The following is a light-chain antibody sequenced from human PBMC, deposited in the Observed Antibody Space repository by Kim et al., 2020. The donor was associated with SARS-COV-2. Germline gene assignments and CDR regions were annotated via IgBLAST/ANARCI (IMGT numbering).Light chain of an antibody. J-gene: IGLJ3*02. CDR2: GKN. V-gene: IGLV3-19*01. Sequence: ALGQTVTITCQGDGLRSYYGAWYQQRPGQPPVLVVYGKNNRPSGIPDRFSGSSSGNTASLTITGAQAEDEADYYCNSRDSSGDHLVFGGGTQLTVL. CDR3: NSRDSSGDHLV. CDR1: GLRSYY.